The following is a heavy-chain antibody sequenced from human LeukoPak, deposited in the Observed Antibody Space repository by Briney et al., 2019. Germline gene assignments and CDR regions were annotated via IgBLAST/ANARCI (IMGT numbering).Heavy chain of an antibody. Sequence: PGGSLRLSCAASGFIFSNYAMHWVRQAPGKGLEWVTFIRYDGSNKYYAESVKGRFTISRDNSKNTLYLQMNSLRAEDTAVYYCAKAIHSSWSGVVDYWGQGTLVTVSS. CDR2: IRYDGSNK. D-gene: IGHD6-6*01. J-gene: IGHJ4*02. CDR3: AKAIHSSWSGVVDY. V-gene: IGHV3-30*02. CDR1: GFIFSNYA.